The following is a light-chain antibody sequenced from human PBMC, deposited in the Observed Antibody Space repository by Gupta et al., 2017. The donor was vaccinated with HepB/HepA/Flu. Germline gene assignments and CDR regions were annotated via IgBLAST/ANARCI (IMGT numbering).Light chain of an antibody. Sequence: DIQMTQSPSSVSASVGDRVTITCRASQAISSHLGWYQQKPGKAPELLISGATTLQSGVPSRFIGSGSGTDFTLTISILQPEDSATYYCQQANSFPITFGQGTRLEIK. CDR3: QQANSFPIT. J-gene: IGKJ5*01. V-gene: IGKV1-12*01. CDR1: QAISSH. CDR2: GAT.